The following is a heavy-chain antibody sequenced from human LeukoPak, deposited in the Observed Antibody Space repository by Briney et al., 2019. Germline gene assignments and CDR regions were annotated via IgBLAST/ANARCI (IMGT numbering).Heavy chain of an antibody. CDR2: IYYSGST. J-gene: IGHJ6*02. Sequence: ASETLSLTCTVSGGSISSGSYYWGWIRQPPGKGLEWIGSIYYSGSTYYNPSLKSRVTISVDTSKNQFSLKLSSVTAADTAVYYCARILWFGNQGYYGMDVWGQGTTVTVSS. CDR1: GGSISSGSYY. CDR3: ARILWFGNQGYYGMDV. V-gene: IGHV4-39*07. D-gene: IGHD3-10*01.